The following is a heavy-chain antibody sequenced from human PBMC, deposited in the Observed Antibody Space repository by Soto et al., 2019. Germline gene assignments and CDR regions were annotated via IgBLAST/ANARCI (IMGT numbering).Heavy chain of an antibody. V-gene: IGHV3-30-3*01. CDR1: GFTFNSYA. CDR3: ARVTPTGYDINAHFDF. CDR2: ISSHGTII. D-gene: IGHD2-15*01. J-gene: IGHJ4*02. Sequence: QVQLVESGGGVVQPGRSLRLSCVASGFTFNSYAMHWVRLAPGKGLDWVASISSHGTIIYYADSVKGRFTISRDNSKNTLYLQMNSLRADDTAVYFCARVTPTGYDINAHFDFWGQGTLVTVSS.